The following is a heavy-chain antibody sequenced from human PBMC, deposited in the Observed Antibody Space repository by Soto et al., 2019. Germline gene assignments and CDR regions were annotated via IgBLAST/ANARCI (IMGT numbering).Heavy chain of an antibody. Sequence: QVQLVQSGAEVKKPGSSVKVSCKASGGTFSSYAISWVRQAPGQGLEWMGGIIPIFGTANYAQKFQGRVTITADKATSTAYMELSSRRSEDTAVYYCARRSGYSGYDLGYGMDVWGQGTTVTVSS. D-gene: IGHD5-12*01. V-gene: IGHV1-69*06. CDR3: ARRSGYSGYDLGYGMDV. CDR1: GGTFSSYA. J-gene: IGHJ6*02. CDR2: IIPIFGTA.